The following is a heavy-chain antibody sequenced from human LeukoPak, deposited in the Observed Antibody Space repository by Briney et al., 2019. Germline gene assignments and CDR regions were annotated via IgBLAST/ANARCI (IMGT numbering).Heavy chain of an antibody. CDR2: IYYSGST. CDR3: ARARSSSYNRYYYMDV. V-gene: IGHV4-59*01. D-gene: IGHD2-2*01. J-gene: IGHJ6*03. Sequence: SETLSLTCTVSGGSISSYYWSWIRQPPGKGLEWIGYIYYSGSTNYNPSLKSRVTISVDTSKNQFSLKLSSVTAADTAVYYCARARSSSYNRYYYMDVWGKGTTVTVSS. CDR1: GGSISSYY.